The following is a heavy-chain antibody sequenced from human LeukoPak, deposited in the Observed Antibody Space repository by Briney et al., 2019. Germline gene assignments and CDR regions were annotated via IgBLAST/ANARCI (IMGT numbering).Heavy chain of an antibody. Sequence: ASVKVSCKASGYTFTSYYMHWVRQAPGQGLEWMGIINPSGGSTSYAQKFQGRVTMTRDTSTSTVYMELSSLRSEDTAAYYCARDGYDFWSGYLPFDYWGQGTLVTVSS. J-gene: IGHJ4*02. V-gene: IGHV1-46*01. CDR3: ARDGYDFWSGYLPFDY. CDR1: GYTFTSYY. CDR2: INPSGGST. D-gene: IGHD3-3*01.